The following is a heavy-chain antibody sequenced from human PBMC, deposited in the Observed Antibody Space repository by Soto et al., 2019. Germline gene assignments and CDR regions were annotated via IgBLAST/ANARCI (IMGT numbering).Heavy chain of an antibody. CDR1: GFTFSSYA. CDR3: AKANFGWNEINWFDP. Sequence: EVQLLESGGGLVQPGGSLRLSCAASGFTFSSYAMSWVRQAPGKGLEWVSASSGSGGSTYYADSVKGRFTISRDNSKNTLYLQMNSLRAEDTAVHYCAKANFGWNEINWFDPWGQGTLVTVSS. CDR2: SSGSGGST. D-gene: IGHD1-1*01. V-gene: IGHV3-23*01. J-gene: IGHJ5*02.